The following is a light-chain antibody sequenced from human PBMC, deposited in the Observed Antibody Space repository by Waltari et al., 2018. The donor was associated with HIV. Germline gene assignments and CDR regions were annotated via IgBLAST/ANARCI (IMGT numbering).Light chain of an antibody. CDR2: DAS. CDR1: QDISNY. Sequence: ASVGDRVTITCQASQDISNYLNWYQQKPGKAPKLLIYDASNLETGVPSRFSGSGSGTDFTFTISSLQPEDIATYYCQQYDNLLTFGGGTKVEIK. V-gene: IGKV1-33*01. CDR3: QQYDNLLT. J-gene: IGKJ4*01.